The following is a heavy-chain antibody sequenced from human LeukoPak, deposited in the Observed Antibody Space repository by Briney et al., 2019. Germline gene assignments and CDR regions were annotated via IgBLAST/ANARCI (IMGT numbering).Heavy chain of an antibody. V-gene: IGHV3-30*02. J-gene: IGHJ4*02. CDR3: AHVAGWAAAGTYYFDY. Sequence: QTGGSLRLSCAASGFTFSSYGMHWVRQAPGKGLEWVAFIRYDGSNKYYADSVKGRFTISRDNSKNTLYLQMNSLRAEDTAVYYCAHVAGWAAAGTYYFDYWGQGTLVTVSS. CDR1: GFTFSSYG. CDR2: IRYDGSNK. D-gene: IGHD6-13*01.